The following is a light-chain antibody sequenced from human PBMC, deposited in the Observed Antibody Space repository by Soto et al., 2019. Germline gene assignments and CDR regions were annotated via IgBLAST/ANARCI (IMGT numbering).Light chain of an antibody. CDR1: SSNIGSNY. CDR2: RNN. CDR3: AAWDDSLSGPRVV. Sequence: QSVLTQPPSASGTPGQRVTISCSGSSSNIGSNYVYWYQQLPGTAPKLLIYRNNQRPSGVPDRFSGSKSGTSASLAISGLRSEDVADYYCAAWDDSLSGPRVVFGGGTKLTVL. V-gene: IGLV1-47*01. J-gene: IGLJ2*01.